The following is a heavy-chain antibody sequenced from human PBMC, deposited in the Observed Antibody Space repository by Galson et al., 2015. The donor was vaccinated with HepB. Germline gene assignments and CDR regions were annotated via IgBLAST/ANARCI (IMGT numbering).Heavy chain of an antibody. CDR2: MNPNSGNT. V-gene: IGHV1-8*01. CDR1: GYTFTSYD. Sequence: SVKVSCKASGYTFTSYDINWVRQATGQGLEWMGWMNPNSGNTGYAQKFQGRVTMTRNTSISTAYMELSSLRSEDTAVYYCARTPNNGDSSSWLTYYYYYYMDVWGKGTTVTVSS. J-gene: IGHJ6*03. D-gene: IGHD6-13*01. CDR3: ARTPNNGDSSSWLTYYYYYYMDV.